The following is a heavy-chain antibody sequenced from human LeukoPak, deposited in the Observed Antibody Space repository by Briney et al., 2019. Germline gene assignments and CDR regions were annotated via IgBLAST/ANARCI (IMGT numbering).Heavy chain of an antibody. CDR3: AGDGLPYYNLWSGYPY. D-gene: IGHD3-3*01. V-gene: IGHV3-20*04. J-gene: IGHJ4*02. CDR1: GFIFDNYG. CDR2: INWNGDST. Sequence: PGGSLRLFCVASGFIFDNYGLSWVRQVPGKGLEGVSGINWNGDSTGYVDSVKGRFNISRDNAKNSLYLQMNSLRAEDTAFYYCAGDGLPYYNLWSGYPYWGQGILVTVSS.